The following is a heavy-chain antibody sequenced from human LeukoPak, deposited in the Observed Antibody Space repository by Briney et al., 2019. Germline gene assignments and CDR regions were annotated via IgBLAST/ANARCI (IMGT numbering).Heavy chain of an antibody. V-gene: IGHV1-69*05. Sequence: GASVKVSCRASGGTFSSYAISWVRQAPGQGLEWMGGIIPIFGTANYAQKFQGRVTITTDESTSTAYMELSSLRSEDTAVYYCARDGLSGIAAAGSSELGYWFDPWGQGTLVTVSS. CDR3: ARDGLSGIAAAGSSELGYWFDP. D-gene: IGHD6-13*01. J-gene: IGHJ5*02. CDR2: IIPIFGTA. CDR1: GGTFSSYA.